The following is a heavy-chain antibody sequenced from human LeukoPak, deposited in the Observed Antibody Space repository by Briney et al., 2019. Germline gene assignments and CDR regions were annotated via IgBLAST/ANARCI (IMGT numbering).Heavy chain of an antibody. V-gene: IGHV4-39*01. J-gene: IGHJ6*03. CDR3: ARHKDYYYSYMDV. CDR1: GGSISSSSYF. CDR2: IYYSGST. Sequence: SETLSLTCTVSGGSISSSSYFWGWIRQPPGKGLEWIGTIYYSGSTYYNPSLTSRVTISVDTSKNQFSLKLSSVTAADTAVYYCARHKDYYYSYMDVWGKGTTVTISS.